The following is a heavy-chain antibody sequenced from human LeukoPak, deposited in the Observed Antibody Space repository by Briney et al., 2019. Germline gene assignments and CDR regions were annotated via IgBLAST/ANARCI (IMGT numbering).Heavy chain of an antibody. CDR3: ARNAVAGDY. CDR2: IYYSGST. Sequence: SETLSLTCTVSGDSISGGSSYWGWIRQPPGKGLEWIGSIYYSGSTYYNPSLKSRVTISVDTSKNQFSLKLSSVTAADTAVYYCARNAVAGDYWGQGTLVTVSS. J-gene: IGHJ4*02. V-gene: IGHV4-39*01. D-gene: IGHD6-19*01. CDR1: GDSISGGSSY.